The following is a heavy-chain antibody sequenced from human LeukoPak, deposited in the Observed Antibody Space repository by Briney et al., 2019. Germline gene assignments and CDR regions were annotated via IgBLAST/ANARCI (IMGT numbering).Heavy chain of an antibody. Sequence: GESLKFSCKASGYYFSDNWIGWVRQMPGKGLEWMGIIYPGDSDTRYSPSFQGQVTISADKSISTSYLQWSSLKASDTAMYYCARPVVAATTYAFDIWGQGTMVTVSS. J-gene: IGHJ3*02. CDR3: ARPVVAATTYAFDI. CDR2: IYPGDSDT. D-gene: IGHD2-15*01. CDR1: GYYFSDNW. V-gene: IGHV5-51*01.